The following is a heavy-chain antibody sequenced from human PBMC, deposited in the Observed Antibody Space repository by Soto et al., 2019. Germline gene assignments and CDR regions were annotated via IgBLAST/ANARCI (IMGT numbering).Heavy chain of an antibody. J-gene: IGHJ4*02. V-gene: IGHV3-48*01. CDR2: ISGNSNTI. Sequence: PGGSLRLSCAASGFTFSRNSMNWVRQALGKGLEWVSYISGNSNTIYYADSVKGRFTISRDNAKNSLYLQMNSLKAEDTAVYYCARDPSMPGTIDYWGQGTLVTVSS. D-gene: IGHD1-1*01. CDR3: ARDPSMPGTIDY. CDR1: GFTFSRNS.